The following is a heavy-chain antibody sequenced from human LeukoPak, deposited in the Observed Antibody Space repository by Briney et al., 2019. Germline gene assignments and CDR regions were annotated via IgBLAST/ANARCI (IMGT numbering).Heavy chain of an antibody. V-gene: IGHV4-31*03. Sequence: SETLSLTCTVSGGSISSGGYYWSWIRQHPGKGLEWIGYIYYSGSTCYNPSLKSRVTISVDTSKNQFSLKLSSVTAADTAVYYCARQSDYGDPPDYGMDVWGQGTTVTVSS. CDR2: IYYSGST. D-gene: IGHD4-17*01. CDR1: GGSISSGGYY. CDR3: ARQSDYGDPPDYGMDV. J-gene: IGHJ6*02.